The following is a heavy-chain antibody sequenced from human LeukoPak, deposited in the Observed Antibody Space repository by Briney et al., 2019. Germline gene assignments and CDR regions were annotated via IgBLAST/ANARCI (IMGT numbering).Heavy chain of an antibody. CDR2: IYHSGST. V-gene: IGHV4-30-2*01. CDR1: GGSISSGGYS. J-gene: IGHJ5*02. Sequence: PSETLSLTWAVSGGSISSGGYSWSWIRQPPGKGLEWIGYIYHSGSTYYNPSLKSRVTISVDRSKNQFSLKLSSVTAADTAVYYCARVEYYDSSPGWFDPWGQGTLVTVSS. CDR3: ARVEYYDSSPGWFDP. D-gene: IGHD3-22*01.